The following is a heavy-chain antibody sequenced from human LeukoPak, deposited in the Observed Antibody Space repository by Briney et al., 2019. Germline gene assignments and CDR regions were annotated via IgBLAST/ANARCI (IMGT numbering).Heavy chain of an antibody. CDR1: GGSISSGGYY. CDR3: ARVLRGYYFDY. V-gene: IGHV4-31*03. Sequence: SETLSLTCTVSGGSISSGGYYWSWIRQHPGKGLEWIGYIYYSGSTYYNPSLKSRVTISVDTSKNQFSLKLSSVTAADTAVYYCARVLRGYYFDYWGQGTLATVSS. J-gene: IGHJ4*02. D-gene: IGHD2-15*01. CDR2: IYYSGST.